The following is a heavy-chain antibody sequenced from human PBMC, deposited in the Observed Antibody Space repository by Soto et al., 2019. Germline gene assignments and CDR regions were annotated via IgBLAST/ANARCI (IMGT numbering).Heavy chain of an antibody. Sequence: QVHLVESGGGVVQPGRSLRLSCAATGFTFSSYDMHWVRQAPGKGLEWVAVIPYDGSNEYYADSVKGRFTISRDLTKNTLYLQMNSMRTEDTAVYYCAKGGNGSCNLLVYWGQVTLVTVSS. CDR2: IPYDGSNE. J-gene: IGHJ4*02. CDR1: GFTFSSYD. CDR3: AKGGNGSCNLLVY. V-gene: IGHV3-30*18. D-gene: IGHD3-10*01.